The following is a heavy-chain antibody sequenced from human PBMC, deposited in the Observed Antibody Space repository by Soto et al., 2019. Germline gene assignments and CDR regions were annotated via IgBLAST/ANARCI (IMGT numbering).Heavy chain of an antibody. J-gene: IGHJ4*02. CDR3: ARDSSAWATSYSFDY. D-gene: IGHD3-10*01. CDR2: INPNGGGT. Sequence: QVQLVQSGAEVKKSGASVKVSCKASGYKFSNHYIHWVRQAPGVGLEWMGIINPNGGGTDYAQKFQDRVTMTTDTYSSTVHMELSSLRSEDTAVFFCARDSSAWATSYSFDYWGQGTLVTVSS. CDR1: GYKFSNHY. V-gene: IGHV1-46*01.